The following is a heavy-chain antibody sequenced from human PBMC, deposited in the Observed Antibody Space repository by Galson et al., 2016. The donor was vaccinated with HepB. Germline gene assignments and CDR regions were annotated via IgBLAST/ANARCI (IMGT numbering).Heavy chain of an antibody. D-gene: IGHD3-10*01. CDR1: GFIFSSYG. Sequence: SLRLSCAASGFIFSSYGMHWVRQAPGKGLEWVAAIWFDGTQTHYADSVKGRFSISRDNSKNTLYLQMNSLRAEDTALYYCAKDHGYFGSGSHHYWGQGTLVTVSS. CDR2: IWFDGTQT. J-gene: IGHJ4*02. V-gene: IGHV3-33*06. CDR3: AKDHGYFGSGSHHY.